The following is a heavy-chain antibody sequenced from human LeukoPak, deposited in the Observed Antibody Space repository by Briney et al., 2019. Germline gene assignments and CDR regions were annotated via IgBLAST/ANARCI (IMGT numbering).Heavy chain of an antibody. CDR3: AKFHQYYDTSPYFDY. CDR2: ISGSGGST. J-gene: IGHJ4*02. CDR1: GFTFSSYA. Sequence: GGSLRLSCAASGFTFSSYAMSWVRQAPGKGLEWVSAISGSGGSTYYADSVKGRFTISRDNSKNTLYLQMNSLRAEDTAVYYCAKFHQYYDTSPYFDYWGQGTLVTVSS. V-gene: IGHV3-23*01. D-gene: IGHD3-22*01.